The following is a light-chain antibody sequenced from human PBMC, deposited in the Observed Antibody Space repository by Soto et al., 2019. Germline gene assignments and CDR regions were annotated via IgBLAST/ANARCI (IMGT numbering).Light chain of an antibody. J-gene: IGKJ1*01. V-gene: IGKV3-15*01. CDR3: QQYHNWPPRT. CDR2: GAS. Sequence: EIVMTQSPATLSVSPGERVTLSCRASQSVSSNLAWYQQKPGQAPRRLIYGASTRATGIPARFSGGGSETEFTLTISSLQSEDFAVYYCQQYHNWPPRTFGQGTKVEIK. CDR1: QSVSSN.